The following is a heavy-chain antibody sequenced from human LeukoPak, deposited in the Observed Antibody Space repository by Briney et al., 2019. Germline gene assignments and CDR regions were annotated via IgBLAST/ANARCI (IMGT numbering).Heavy chain of an antibody. J-gene: IGHJ4*02. D-gene: IGHD6-19*01. CDR3: AKAQGYSSGNYFDY. CDR2: ISGSGGST. CDR1: GFNFRIHG. V-gene: IGHV3-23*01. Sequence: GGTLRLSCAASGFNFRIHGINWVRQAPGKGLEWVSAISGSGGSTYYADSVKGRFTISRDNSKNTLYLQMNSLRAEDTAVYYCAKAQGYSSGNYFDYWGQGTLVTVSS.